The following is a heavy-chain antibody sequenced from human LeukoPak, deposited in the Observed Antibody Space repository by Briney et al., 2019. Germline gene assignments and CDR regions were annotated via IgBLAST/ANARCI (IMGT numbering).Heavy chain of an antibody. CDR1: GGSISSSSYY. CDR2: IYYSGST. Sequence: SETLSLTCTVSGGSISSSSYYWGWIRQPPGKGLEWIGCIYYSGSTYYNPSLKSRVTISVDTSKNQFSLKLSSVTAADTAVYYCARHGIAVTDAFDIWGQGTMVTVSS. CDR3: ARHGIAVTDAFDI. J-gene: IGHJ3*02. V-gene: IGHV4-39*01. D-gene: IGHD6-13*01.